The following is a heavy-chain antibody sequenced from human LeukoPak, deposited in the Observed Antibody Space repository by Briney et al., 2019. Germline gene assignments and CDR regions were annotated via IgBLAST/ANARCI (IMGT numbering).Heavy chain of an antibody. Sequence: SETLSLTCTVSGGSISGDYWSWIRQAPGKGLEWIAYIYYSGSTNYNTSLKGRCPISVDTPKNEFSLKLTSVTATDTAVYYCARDRGSGGGFDYWGQGTLVTVSS. V-gene: IGHV4-59*01. CDR3: ARDRGSGGGFDY. D-gene: IGHD3-10*01. J-gene: IGHJ4*02. CDR1: GGSISGDY. CDR2: IYYSGST.